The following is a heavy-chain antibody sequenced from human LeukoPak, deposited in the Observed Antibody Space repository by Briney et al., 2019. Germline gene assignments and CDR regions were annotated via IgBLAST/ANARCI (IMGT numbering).Heavy chain of an antibody. CDR3: ANVQLERQAFDI. J-gene: IGHJ3*02. CDR2: IHYSGST. V-gene: IGHV4-59*12. CDR1: GGSISSYY. Sequence: SETLSLTCTVSGGSISSYYWSWIRQPPGKGLEWIGYIHYSGSTNSNPSLKSRVTISVDTSKNQFSLKVSSETAADTAVYYCANVQLERQAFDIWGQGTMVTVSS. D-gene: IGHD1-1*01.